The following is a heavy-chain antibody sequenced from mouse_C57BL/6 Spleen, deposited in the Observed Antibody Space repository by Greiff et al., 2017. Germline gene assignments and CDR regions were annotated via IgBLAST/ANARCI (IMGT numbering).Heavy chain of an antibody. CDR1: GYTFTSYW. Sequence: QVQLQQPGAELVKPGASVKLSCKASGYTFTSYWMHWVKQRPGQGLEWIGMIHPNSGSTNYNEKFKSKATLTVDKSSSTAYMQLSSLTSEDSAVXYCARGYYGSSYGVGYYYAMDYWGQGTSVTVSS. D-gene: IGHD1-1*01. J-gene: IGHJ4*01. CDR3: ARGYYGSSYGVGYYYAMDY. CDR2: IHPNSGST. V-gene: IGHV1-64*01.